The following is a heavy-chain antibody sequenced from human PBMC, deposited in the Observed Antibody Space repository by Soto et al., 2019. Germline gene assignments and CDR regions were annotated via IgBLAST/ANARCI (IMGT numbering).Heavy chain of an antibody. V-gene: IGHV4-39*01. CDR3: ARRNGYCIRGSCHGHYAMDV. CDR2: VYYGGRS. D-gene: IGHD2-15*01. Sequence: QLQLQESGPGLVKPSETLSLTCTVSSAPVSSTTYTWGWIRQPPGKGLEWVASVYYGGRSYYNPSLNSRVTISVDTSKTQFSLKMTSVTAADTAVYYCARRNGYCIRGSCHGHYAMDVWGQGTTVTVSS. J-gene: IGHJ6*02. CDR1: SAPVSSTTYT.